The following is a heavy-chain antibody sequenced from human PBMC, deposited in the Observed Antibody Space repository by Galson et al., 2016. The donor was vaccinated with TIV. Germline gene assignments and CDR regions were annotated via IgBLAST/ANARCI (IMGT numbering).Heavy chain of an antibody. V-gene: IGHV1-69*01. Sequence: SVKVSCKASGVTFNSYGISWVRQAPGQGLQWMGGIIPVFGTTKYSQDFQGRVAVTADDSTGTAYMELSGLRFDDTAVYFCGRSRGYSYGYVDPWGQGTLVTVSA. J-gene: IGHJ5*02. CDR2: IIPVFGTT. D-gene: IGHD5-18*01. CDR1: GVTFNSYG. CDR3: GRSRGYSYGYVDP.